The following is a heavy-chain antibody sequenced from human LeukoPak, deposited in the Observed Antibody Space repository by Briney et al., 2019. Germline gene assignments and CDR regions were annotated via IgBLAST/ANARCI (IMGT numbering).Heavy chain of an antibody. CDR3: ARSVQWLPY. CDR1: GFTFSSYE. D-gene: IGHD6-19*01. J-gene: IGHJ4*02. CDR2: ISGSGTTM. V-gene: IGHV3-48*03. Sequence: PGGSLRLSCVASGFTFSSYEMNWLRQSPGKGLEWVSYISGSGTTMYYADSVKGRFTISRDNAKNSLYLQMNSQRAEDTAIYYCARSVQWLPYWGQGTLVTVSS.